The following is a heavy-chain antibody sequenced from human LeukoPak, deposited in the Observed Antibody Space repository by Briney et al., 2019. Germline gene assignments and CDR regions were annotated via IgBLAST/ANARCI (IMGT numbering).Heavy chain of an antibody. D-gene: IGHD6-13*01. J-gene: IGHJ5*02. CDR2: ISGSGGST. V-gene: IGHV3-23*01. CDR3: AKASGAYSSSRFIQTTKNWFDP. Sequence: PGGSLRLSCAASGFTFSSYAMSWVRQAPGKGLEWVSAISGSGGSTYYADSVKGRFTISRDNSKNTLYLQMNSLRAEDTAVYYCAKASGAYSSSRFIQTTKNWFDPWGQGTLVTVSS. CDR1: GFTFSSYA.